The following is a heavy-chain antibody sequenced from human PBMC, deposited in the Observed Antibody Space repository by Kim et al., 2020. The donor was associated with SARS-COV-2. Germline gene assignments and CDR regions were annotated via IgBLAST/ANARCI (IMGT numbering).Heavy chain of an antibody. Sequence: GGSLRLSCAASGFTFSSYSMNWVRQAPGKGLERVSYISSSSSNIYYADSVKGRFTISRDNAKNSLYLQMNSLRDEDTAVYYCARDMITFGGVIVTGFDYWGQGTLVTVSS. J-gene: IGHJ4*02. V-gene: IGHV3-48*02. D-gene: IGHD3-16*02. CDR2: ISSSSSNI. CDR1: GFTFSSYS. CDR3: ARDMITFGGVIVTGFDY.